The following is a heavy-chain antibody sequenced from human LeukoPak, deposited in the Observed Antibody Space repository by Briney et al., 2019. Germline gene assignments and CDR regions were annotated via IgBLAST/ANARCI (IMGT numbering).Heavy chain of an antibody. CDR2: IGDDGTYT. CDR3: AKHGSGSKKGNDH. D-gene: IGHD3-22*01. J-gene: IGHJ4*02. CDR1: GFAFGTYS. Sequence: GALRLSCAASGFAFGTYSLSWVRQAPGRGLEWVPSIGDDGTYTFYADSVKGRFTISRDNSKNTLYLQMNSLRDEDTAVYYCAKHGSGSKKGNDHWGQGTLVTVSS. V-gene: IGHV3-23*01.